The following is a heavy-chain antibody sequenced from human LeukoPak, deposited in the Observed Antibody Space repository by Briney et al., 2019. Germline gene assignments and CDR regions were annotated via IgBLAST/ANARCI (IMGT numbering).Heavy chain of an antibody. Sequence: GGSLKLSCAASGFTFSSYWMTWVRQAPGQGLEWVANIKQDGSVIHYVDSLKGRFTISRDNAKNSLYLQMNSLRADDTAVYYCARVGGDSNGYYASDQWGQGTLVTVSS. D-gene: IGHD3-22*01. V-gene: IGHV3-7*01. CDR3: ARVGGDSNGYYASDQ. J-gene: IGHJ4*02. CDR1: GFTFSSYW. CDR2: IKQDGSVI.